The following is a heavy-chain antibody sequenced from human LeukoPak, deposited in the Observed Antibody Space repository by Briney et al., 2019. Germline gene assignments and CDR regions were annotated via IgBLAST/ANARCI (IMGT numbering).Heavy chain of an antibody. D-gene: IGHD3-22*01. Sequence: SVKVSCKASGGTFSSYAISWVRQAPGQGLGWMGGIIPIFGTANYAQKFQGRVTITADESTSTAYMELSSLRSEDTAVYYCARDPVGYYDSSSPDYWGQGTLVTVSS. CDR3: ARDPVGYYDSSSPDY. CDR1: GGTFSSYA. V-gene: IGHV1-69*13. CDR2: IIPIFGTA. J-gene: IGHJ4*02.